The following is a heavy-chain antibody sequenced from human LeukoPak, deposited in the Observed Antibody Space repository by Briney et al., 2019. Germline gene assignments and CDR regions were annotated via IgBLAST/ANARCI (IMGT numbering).Heavy chain of an antibody. J-gene: IGHJ4*02. CDR2: ISITEGT. D-gene: IGHD2-15*01. CDR3: ARLRRDINDGYADDC. V-gene: IGHV4-4*07. Sequence: SETLSLTCCVSGGSVNTYFWSWIRQSAGKGLEWIGRISITEGTNYIPSLKSRVSMPVDASKNQVSLKLGSVTAADTAVYYCARLRRDINDGYADDCWGQGTLVTVSS. CDR1: GGSVNTYF.